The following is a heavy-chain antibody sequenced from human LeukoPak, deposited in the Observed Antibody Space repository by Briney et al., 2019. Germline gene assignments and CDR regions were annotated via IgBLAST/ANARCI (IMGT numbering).Heavy chain of an antibody. D-gene: IGHD7-27*01. V-gene: IGHV4-61*02. J-gene: IGHJ6*03. CDR1: GGSISSGSYY. CDR3: ARSWVRYMDV. Sequence: SETLSLTCTVSGGSISSGSYYWSWIRQPAGKGLEWIGRIYTSGSTNYNPSLKSRVTISVDTSKNQFSLKLSSVTAADTAVYYCARSWVRYMDVWGKGTTVTVSS. CDR2: IYTSGST.